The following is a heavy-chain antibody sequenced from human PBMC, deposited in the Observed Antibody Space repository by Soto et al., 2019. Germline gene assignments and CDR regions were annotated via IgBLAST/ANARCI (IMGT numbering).Heavy chain of an antibody. CDR3: ARGRYYYDSSGYDY. CDR2: INHSGST. Sequence: SETLSLTCAVYGGSFSGYDCSWIRQPPWKGLEWIGEINHSGSTNYNPSLKSRVTISVDTSKNQFSLKLSSVTAADTAVYYCARGRYYYDSSGYDYWGQRTLVPV. V-gene: IGHV4-34*01. J-gene: IGHJ4*02. CDR1: GGSFSGYD. D-gene: IGHD3-22*01.